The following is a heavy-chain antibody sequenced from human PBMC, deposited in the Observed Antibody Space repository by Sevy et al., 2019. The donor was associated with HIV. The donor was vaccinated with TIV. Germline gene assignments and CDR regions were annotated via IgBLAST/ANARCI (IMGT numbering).Heavy chain of an antibody. Sequence: ASVKVSCKVSGYTLNQLSMHWVRQAPGKGLEWMGSFDPEDGERFYAQKFQGRVTMTEDTSTDTAYMELSSLRSEDTAVYYCETTKDYYESSGCPFDYWGQGTLVTVSS. V-gene: IGHV1-24*01. D-gene: IGHD3-22*01. CDR3: ETTKDYYESSGCPFDY. J-gene: IGHJ4*02. CDR1: GYTLNQLS. CDR2: FDPEDGER.